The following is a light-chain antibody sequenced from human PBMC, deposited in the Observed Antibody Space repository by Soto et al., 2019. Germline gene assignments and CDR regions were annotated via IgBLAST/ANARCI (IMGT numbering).Light chain of an antibody. Sequence: QAALTQPASVSGSPGQSITISCTGTSSDVGGYNYVSWYQQHPGKAPKLMIYDVSTRPSGVSNRSSGSKSGNTASLTISGLQAEDEADYYCSSYTSSNTLVFGGGTKLTVL. CDR1: SSDVGGYNY. V-gene: IGLV2-14*01. CDR3: SSYTSSNTLV. CDR2: DVS. J-gene: IGLJ2*01.